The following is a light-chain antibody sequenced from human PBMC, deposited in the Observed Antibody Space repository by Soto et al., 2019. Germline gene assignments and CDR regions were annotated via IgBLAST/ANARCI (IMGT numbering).Light chain of an antibody. CDR2: GAS. CDR3: QQYNKWPLFT. J-gene: IGKJ3*01. Sequence: DIVMTQSPATLSVSPGERATLSCRASKSAGRNLAWYQQRPGRAPRLLISGASPRATGIPARFSGSGSGTEFTLTISSLQSEDFALYYCQQYNKWPLFTFGPGTRVDLK. CDR1: KSAGRN. V-gene: IGKV3-15*01.